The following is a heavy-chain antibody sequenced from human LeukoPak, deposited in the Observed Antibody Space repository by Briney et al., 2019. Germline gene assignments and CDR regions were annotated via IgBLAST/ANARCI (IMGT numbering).Heavy chain of an antibody. V-gene: IGHV4-61*01. Sequence: SETLSLTCSVSGGSVSSGSYYWNWIRQPPGKGLEWIGYIYYSGSTNYNPSLKSRVTISIDTSKNQFSLKLSSVTAADTAVYYCARDGYNEGCGYWGQGILVTVSS. CDR2: IYYSGST. CDR3: ARDGYNEGCGY. J-gene: IGHJ4*02. D-gene: IGHD5-24*01. CDR1: GGSVSSGSYY.